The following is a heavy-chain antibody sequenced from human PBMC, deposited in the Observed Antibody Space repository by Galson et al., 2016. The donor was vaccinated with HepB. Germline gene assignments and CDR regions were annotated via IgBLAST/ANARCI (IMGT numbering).Heavy chain of an antibody. Sequence: SVKVSCKASGYSFSSYGITWVRQAPGQGLEWMGSISGYSGTTDYAQELQGRVSMTRDTSTSTAYMELRSLTSDDTAVYYCARVRHKYYFYYMDVWQGDHGHRLL. CDR3: ARVRHKYYFYYMDV. J-gene: IGHJ6*03. CDR2: ISGYSGTT. CDR1: GYSFSSYG. V-gene: IGHV1-18*04. D-gene: IGHD3-16*01.